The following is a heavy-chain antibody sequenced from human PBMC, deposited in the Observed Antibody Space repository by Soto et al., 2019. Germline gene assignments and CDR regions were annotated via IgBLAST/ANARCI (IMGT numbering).Heavy chain of an antibody. D-gene: IGHD2-15*01. V-gene: IGHV5-10-1*03. CDR2: IDPSDSYT. Sequence: EVQLVQSGAEVKKPGESLTISCKGSGYIFTHQWITWVRQMPGKGLEWMGRIDPSDSYTNYSPSFQGHVTISVDKSISTAYLQWTSPKASDTAIYYCATGRWNLHFHYWGHGSLVTVSS. J-gene: IGHJ1*01. CDR3: ATGRWNLHFHY. CDR1: GYIFTHQW.